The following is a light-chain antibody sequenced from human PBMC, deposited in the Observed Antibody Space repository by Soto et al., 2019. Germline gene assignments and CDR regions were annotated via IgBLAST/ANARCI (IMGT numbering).Light chain of an antibody. Sequence: QSALTQPPSVSAAPGQKVTISCSGSSSNIGKNYVSWYQQFPRTAPKFLIFDNNKRTSGTPDRFSGSKSGTSATLDITGVQTGDEADYFCGTWDSSLSAVVFGGGTQLTVL. CDR2: DNN. V-gene: IGLV1-51*01. CDR1: SSNIGKNY. J-gene: IGLJ2*01. CDR3: GTWDSSLSAVV.